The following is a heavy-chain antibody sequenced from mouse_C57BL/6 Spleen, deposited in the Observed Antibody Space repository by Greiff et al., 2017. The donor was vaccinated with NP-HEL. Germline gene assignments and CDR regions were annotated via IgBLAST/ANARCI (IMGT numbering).Heavy chain of an antibody. CDR1: GYAFTNYL. CDR2: INPGSGGT. J-gene: IGHJ3*01. V-gene: IGHV1-54*01. CDR3: ASGDYDPFAY. Sequence: QVQLQQSGAELVRPGPSVKVSCKASGYAFTNYLIEWVKQRPGQGLEWIGVINPGSGGTNYNEKFKGKATLTADKSSSTAYMQLSSLTSEDSAVYFCASGDYDPFAYWGQGTLVTVSA. D-gene: IGHD2-4*01.